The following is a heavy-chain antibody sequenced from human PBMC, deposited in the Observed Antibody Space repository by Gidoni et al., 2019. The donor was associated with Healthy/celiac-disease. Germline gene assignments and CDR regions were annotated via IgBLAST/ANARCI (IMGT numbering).Heavy chain of an antibody. D-gene: IGHD6-13*01. CDR1: GGSFRGSY. CDR3: ARGVTRQQLGPEGNAFDI. V-gene: IGHV4-34*01. Sequence: QVQLQQSGAGLLNPSETLPLTCPVSGGSFRGSYWSWLRQPPGKGLGWLGEINHSGSTNYNPSLKSRVTISVDTSKNQFSLKLSSVTAADTAVYYCARGVTRQQLGPEGNAFDIWGQGTMVTVSS. CDR2: INHSGST. J-gene: IGHJ3*02.